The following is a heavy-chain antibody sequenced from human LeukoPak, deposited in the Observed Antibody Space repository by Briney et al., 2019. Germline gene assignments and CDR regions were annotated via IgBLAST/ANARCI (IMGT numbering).Heavy chain of an antibody. J-gene: IGHJ6*03. V-gene: IGHV3-48*04. D-gene: IGHD3-3*01. Sequence: PGGSLRLSCAASGFTFSSYSMNWVRQAPGKGLEWVSYISSSSSTIYYADSVKGRFTISRDNAKNSLYLQMNSLRAEDTAVYYCARDRYYDFWSGYYTGRDYYYMDVWGKGTTVTVSS. CDR1: GFTFSSYS. CDR3: ARDRYYDFWSGYYTGRDYYYMDV. CDR2: ISSSSSTI.